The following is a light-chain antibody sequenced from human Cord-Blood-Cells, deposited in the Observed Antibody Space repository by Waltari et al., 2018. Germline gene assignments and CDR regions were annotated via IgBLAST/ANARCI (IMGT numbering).Light chain of an antibody. J-gene: IGLJ2*01. V-gene: IGLV1-40*01. CDR1: SSNIGAGYD. Sequence: QSVLTQPPSVSGAPGQRVTISCTGSSSNIGAGYDVHWYQQLPGTAPKLLIYGNSNRPPGGPDRFSGSKSGTSASLAITGLQAEDEADYYCQSYDSSLSGVVFGGWTKLTVL. CDR2: GNS. CDR3: QSYDSSLSGVV.